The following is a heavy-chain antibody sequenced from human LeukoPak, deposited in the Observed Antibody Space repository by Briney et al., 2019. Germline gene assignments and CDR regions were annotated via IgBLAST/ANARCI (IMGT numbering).Heavy chain of an antibody. CDR3: ARVAREYGTYYMDV. D-gene: IGHD1-14*01. V-gene: IGHV4-39*07. J-gene: IGHJ6*03. CDR1: GGSISSSSYY. Sequence: PSETLSLTCTVSGGSISSSSYYWGWIRQPPGKGLEWIGSIYYSGSTYYNPSLKSRVTISVDTSKNQFSLKLSSVTAADTAVYYCARVAREYGTYYMDVWGKGTTVTVSS. CDR2: IYYSGST.